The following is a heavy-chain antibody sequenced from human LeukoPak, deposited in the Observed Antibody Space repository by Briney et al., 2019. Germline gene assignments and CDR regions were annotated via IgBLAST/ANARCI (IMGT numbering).Heavy chain of an antibody. J-gene: IGHJ4*02. CDR3: AREGVIGDGYNFFDY. V-gene: IGHV1-2*02. CDR2: INPHSGGT. D-gene: IGHD5-24*01. CDR1: GYTFIGYY. Sequence: RWASVKVSCKASGYTFIGYYMHWVRQAPGQGLEWMRWINPHSGGTNSEQNFQGRVTMSRDTSISTVYMELSRLRSDDTALYYCAREGVIGDGYNFFDYWGQGTLVTVSS.